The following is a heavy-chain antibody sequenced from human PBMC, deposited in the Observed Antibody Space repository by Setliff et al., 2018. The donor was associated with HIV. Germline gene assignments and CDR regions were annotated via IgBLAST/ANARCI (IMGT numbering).Heavy chain of an antibody. Sequence: SETLSLTCAVYGGSFSSSYWSWIRQAPGKGLEWIGQINHNGITHYNPSLETRDTMFADTSKNQFSLRLSPVTAADTAIYYCAKGPRGLSLRYYFDFWAQGSQVTVS. CDR3: AKGPRGLSLRYYFDF. CDR1: GGSFSSSY. J-gene: IGHJ4*02. V-gene: IGHV4-34*01. CDR2: INHNGIT.